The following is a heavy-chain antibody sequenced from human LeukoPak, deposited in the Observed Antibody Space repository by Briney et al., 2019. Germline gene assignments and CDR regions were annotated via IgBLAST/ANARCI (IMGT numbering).Heavy chain of an antibody. J-gene: IGHJ4*02. Sequence: QPGGSLRLSCAASGFTFSSYSMNWVRQAPGKGLEWVSVIYSDGSTYYADSVKGRFTISRDNSKNTLYLQMNSLRAKDTAVYYCTRLGGCSSTSCQNYFDYWGQGTLVTVSS. D-gene: IGHD2-2*01. CDR3: TRLGGCSSTSCQNYFDY. CDR1: GFTFSSYS. V-gene: IGHV3-66*04. CDR2: IYSDGST.